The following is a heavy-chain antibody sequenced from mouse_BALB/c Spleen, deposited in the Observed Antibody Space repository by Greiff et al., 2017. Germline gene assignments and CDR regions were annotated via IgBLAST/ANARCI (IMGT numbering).Heavy chain of an antibody. D-gene: IGHD2-1*01. Sequence: VQLVEPGAELARPGASVKMSCKASGYTFTSYTMHWVKQRPGQGLEWIGYINPSSGYTNYNQKFKDKATLTADKSSSTAYMQLSSLTSEDSAVYYCASGNVYAMDYWGQGTSVTVSS. V-gene: IGHV1-4*01. CDR2: INPSSGYT. CDR1: GYTFTSYT. J-gene: IGHJ4*01. CDR3: ASGNVYAMDY.